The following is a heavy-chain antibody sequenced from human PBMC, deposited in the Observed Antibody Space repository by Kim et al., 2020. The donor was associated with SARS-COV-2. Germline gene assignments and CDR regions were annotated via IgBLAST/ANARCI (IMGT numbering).Heavy chain of an antibody. D-gene: IGHD1-26*01. Sequence: GGSLRLSCAASGFTFSSYAMSWVRQAPGKGLEWVSAISGSGGSTYYADSVKGRFTISRDNSKNTLYLQMNSLRAEDTAVYYCAKDTYEWELRVGYYFDSWGQGTLVTVSS. CDR2: ISGSGGST. J-gene: IGHJ4*02. CDR1: GFTFSSYA. V-gene: IGHV3-23*01. CDR3: AKDTYEWELRVGYYFDS.